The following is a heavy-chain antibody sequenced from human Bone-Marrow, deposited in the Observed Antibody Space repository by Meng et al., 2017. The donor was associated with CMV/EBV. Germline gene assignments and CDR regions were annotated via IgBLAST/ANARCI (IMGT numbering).Heavy chain of an antibody. D-gene: IGHD4-17*01. J-gene: IGHJ4*02. V-gene: IGHV1-8*02. Sequence: ASVKVSCKASGCTFSSYAISWVRQAPGQGLEWMGWMNPNSGNTGYAQKFQGRVTMTRNTSISTAYMELSSLRSEDTAVYYWARGEGYDYGDSFDYWGQGTLVTVSS. CDR2: MNPNSGNT. CDR3: ARGEGYDYGDSFDY. CDR1: GCTFSSYA.